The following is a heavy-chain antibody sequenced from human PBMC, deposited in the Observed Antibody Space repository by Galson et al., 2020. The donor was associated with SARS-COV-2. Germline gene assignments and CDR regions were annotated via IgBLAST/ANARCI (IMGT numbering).Heavy chain of an antibody. D-gene: IGHD1-26*01. CDR3: TSLGGIPDYYYYYMDV. CDR1: GFTFSGSA. CDR2: IRSKANSYAT. J-gene: IGHJ6*03. Sequence: GGSLRLSCAASGFTFSGSAMHWVRQASGKGLEWVGRIRSKANSYATAYAASVKGRFTISRDDSKNTAYLQMNSLKTEDTAVYYCTSLGGIPDYYYYYMDVWGKGTTVTVSS. V-gene: IGHV3-73*01.